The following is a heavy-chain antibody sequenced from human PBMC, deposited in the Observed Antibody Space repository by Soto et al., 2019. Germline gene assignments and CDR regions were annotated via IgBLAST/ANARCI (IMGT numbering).Heavy chain of an antibody. Sequence: ASVKVSCKASGYTFTSYYIHWVRQAPGQGLEWMGIINPSGGPSTYAQKFQDRVTMTRDTSASTIYLEVSSLRSDDTAVYYRARLSIGPPKACDVWGQGTMVTVSS. CDR3: ARLSIGPPKACDV. CDR2: INPSGGPS. D-gene: IGHD2-2*01. V-gene: IGHV1-46*03. CDR1: GYTFTSYY. J-gene: IGHJ3*01.